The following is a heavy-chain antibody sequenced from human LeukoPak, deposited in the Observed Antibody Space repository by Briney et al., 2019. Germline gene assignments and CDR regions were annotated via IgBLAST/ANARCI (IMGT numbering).Heavy chain of an antibody. J-gene: IGHJ6*03. CDR3: ARGTRIRDTAMVYYYYYMDV. D-gene: IGHD5-18*01. CDR1: GYTFTSYY. Sequence: ASVKVSCKASGYTFTSYYMHWVRQASGQGLEWMGIINPSGGSTSYAQKFQGRVTMTRDTSTSTVYMELSSLRSEDTAVYYCARGTRIRDTAMVYYYYYMDVWGKGTTVTVSS. CDR2: INPSGGST. V-gene: IGHV1-46*01.